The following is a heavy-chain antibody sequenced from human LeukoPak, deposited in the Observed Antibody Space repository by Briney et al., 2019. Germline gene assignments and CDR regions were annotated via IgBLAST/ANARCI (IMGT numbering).Heavy chain of an antibody. D-gene: IGHD1-26*01. CDR2: INPNSGGT. CDR1: GYTFTSYG. Sequence: ASVKVSCKASGYTFTSYGISWVRQAPGQGLEWMGWINPNSGGTNYAQKFQGRVTMTRDTSISTAYMELSRLRSDDTAVYYCARVVRWEGDFDYWGQGTLVTVSS. J-gene: IGHJ4*02. V-gene: IGHV1-2*02. CDR3: ARVVRWEGDFDY.